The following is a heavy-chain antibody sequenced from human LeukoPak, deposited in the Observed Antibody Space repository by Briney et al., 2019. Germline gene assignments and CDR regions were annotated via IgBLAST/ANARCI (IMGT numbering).Heavy chain of an antibody. V-gene: IGHV3-48*03. CDR2: ISSSGSTI. CDR3: AGAKGLAARPPGY. D-gene: IGHD6-6*01. Sequence: GGSLRLSCAASGFTFSSYEMNWVRQAPGKGLEWVSYISSSGSTIYYADSVKGRFTISRDNAKNSLYLQMNSLRAEDTAVYYCAGAKGLAARPPGYWGQGTLVTISS. CDR1: GFTFSSYE. J-gene: IGHJ4*02.